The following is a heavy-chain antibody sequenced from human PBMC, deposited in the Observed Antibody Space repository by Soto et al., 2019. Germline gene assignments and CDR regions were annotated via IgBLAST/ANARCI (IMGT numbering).Heavy chain of an antibody. CDR2: INRDGSTI. Sequence: EVQLVESGGGLAQPGGSLRLSCAASGFTLSSHWMHWVRQPPGKGLVWVSRINRDGSTINYDDSVRGGYTISRDDAKNTLSLQVNRLRAEDTAVYYCARVADCTYSSNCNGRAAFDMWGQGTMVTVYS. J-gene: IGHJ3*02. V-gene: IGHV3-74*01. CDR3: ARVADCTYSSNCNGRAAFDM. D-gene: IGHD6-13*01. CDR1: GFTLSSHW.